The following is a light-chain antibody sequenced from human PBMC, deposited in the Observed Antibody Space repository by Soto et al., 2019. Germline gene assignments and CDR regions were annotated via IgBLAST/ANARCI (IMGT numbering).Light chain of an antibody. V-gene: IGLV1-47*01. Sequence: QPVVTQPPSASGTPGQGVTISCSGSSSNIGNNYVYWFQHLPGTAPKLVIFRNNERPSGVPDRFSGSRSGTSASLAISGLRSDDEADYYCATWDDSLSGVVFGGGTKLTVL. CDR1: SSNIGNNY. CDR2: RNN. CDR3: ATWDDSLSGVV. J-gene: IGLJ2*01.